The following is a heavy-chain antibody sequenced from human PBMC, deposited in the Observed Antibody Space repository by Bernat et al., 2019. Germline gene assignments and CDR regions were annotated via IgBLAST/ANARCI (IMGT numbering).Heavy chain of an antibody. CDR1: GFTFSSYA. Sequence: VQLVESGGGVVQPGRSLRLSCAASGFTFSSYAMSWVRQAPGKGLEWVGRIQSKADGGTTDYAAPVKDRFTISRDDSKNTVYLQMNSLKIEDTAIYYCTHTSAATAKYAGAFDIWGQGTMVTVSS. J-gene: IGHJ3*02. CDR2: IQSKADGGTT. D-gene: IGHD2-8*01. CDR3: THTSAATAKYAGAFDI. V-gene: IGHV3-15*01.